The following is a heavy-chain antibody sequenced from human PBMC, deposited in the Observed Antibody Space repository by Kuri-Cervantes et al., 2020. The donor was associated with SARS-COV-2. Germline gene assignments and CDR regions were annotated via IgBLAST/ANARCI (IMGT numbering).Heavy chain of an antibody. V-gene: IGHV3-23*01. J-gene: IGHJ4*02. Sequence: GESLKISCAASGFTFSDYYMSWIRQAPGKGLEWVSAISGSGGSTYYADSVKGRFTISRDNSKNTLYLQMNSLRAEDTAVYYCAKRPAVVRSFDYWGQGTLVTVSS. CDR2: ISGSGGST. CDR1: GFTFSDYY. D-gene: IGHD2-15*01. CDR3: AKRPAVVRSFDY.